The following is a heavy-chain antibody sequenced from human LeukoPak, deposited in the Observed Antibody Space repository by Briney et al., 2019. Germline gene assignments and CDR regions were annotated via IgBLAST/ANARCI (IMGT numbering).Heavy chain of an antibody. CDR1: GFTFSDYY. J-gene: IGHJ4*02. CDR2: ISSSSYI. CDR3: ARDRAYTIFGVTNSFDY. Sequence: GGSLRLSCAASGFTFSDYYMNWVRQAPGKGLEWVSSISSSSYIYYADSVKGRFTISRDNAKNSLYLQMNSLRAEDTAVYYCARDRAYTIFGVTNSFDYWGQGTLVTVSS. V-gene: IGHV3-69-1*01. D-gene: IGHD3-3*01.